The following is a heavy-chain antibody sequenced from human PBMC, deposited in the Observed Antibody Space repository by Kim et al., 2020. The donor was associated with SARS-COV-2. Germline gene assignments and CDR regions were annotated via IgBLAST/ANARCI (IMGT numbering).Heavy chain of an antibody. D-gene: IGHD3-10*01. J-gene: IGHJ4*01. V-gene: IGHV3-23*01. CDR3: AKDRRGYGSGGYPSPDY. Sequence: GGSLRLSCAASGFTFSSSAMSWVRQVPGKGLEWVSAISAGGVGTFYADSVKGRFTISRDNSKNSLYLQMNSLRAEDTAIYYCAKDRRGYGSGGYPSPDY. CDR1: GFTFSSSA. CDR2: ISAGGVGT.